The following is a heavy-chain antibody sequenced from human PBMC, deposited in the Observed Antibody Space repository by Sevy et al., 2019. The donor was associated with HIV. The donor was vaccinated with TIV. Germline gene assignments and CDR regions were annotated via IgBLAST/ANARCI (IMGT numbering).Heavy chain of an antibody. D-gene: IGHD2-2*02. CDR3: ARFRYCSSTSCYTYYGADAFDI. V-gene: IGHV3-74*01. Sequence: GGSLRLSCAASGFTFSTYWMHWVRQAPGKGLVWVSRINSDGSSTSYADSVKGRFTISRDNAKNTLYLQMNSLRAEDTAVYYCARFRYCSSTSCYTYYGADAFDIWGQGTMVTVSS. CDR1: GFTFSTYW. J-gene: IGHJ3*02. CDR2: INSDGSST.